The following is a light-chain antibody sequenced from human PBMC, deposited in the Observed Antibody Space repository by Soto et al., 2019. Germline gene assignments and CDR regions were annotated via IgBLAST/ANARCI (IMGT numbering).Light chain of an antibody. CDR1: SSNIGSNT. V-gene: IGLV1-44*01. Sequence: QSVLTQPPSTSGTPGQRVTISCPGSSSNIGSNTVNWYQHLPGTAPKLLIYSNNQRPSGVPERFSGSKSGTSASLAVSGLQSEDEADYYCAAWDDSLSGYVFGTGTKVTVL. J-gene: IGLJ1*01. CDR3: AAWDDSLSGYV. CDR2: SNN.